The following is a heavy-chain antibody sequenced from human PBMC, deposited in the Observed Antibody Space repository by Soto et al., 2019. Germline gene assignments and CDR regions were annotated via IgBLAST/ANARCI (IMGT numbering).Heavy chain of an antibody. J-gene: IGHJ3*02. CDR1: GFTFSTYS. CDR2: ISSSSSYI. CDR3: ARDRGGDLKAFDI. Sequence: EVQLVESGGGLVKPGGSLRLSCAASGFTFSTYSMNWVRQAPGKGLEWVSSISSSSSYIYYADSVKGRFTISRDNAKNPLDLQMNSLRAEDTAVYYWARDRGGDLKAFDIWGQGTMVTVSS. D-gene: IGHD3-10*01. V-gene: IGHV3-21*01.